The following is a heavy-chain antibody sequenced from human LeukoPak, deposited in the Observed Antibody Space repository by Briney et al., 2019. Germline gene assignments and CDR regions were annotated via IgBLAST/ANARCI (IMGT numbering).Heavy chain of an antibody. D-gene: IGHD5-24*01. CDR2: NYYSGST. Sequence: PSETLSLTCTVSGGSISSYYWSWIRQPPGKGLEWIGYNYYSGSTNHNPSLKSRVTISVDTSKNQFSLKLSSVTAADTAVYYCAREEIRSWFDPWGQGTLVIVSS. CDR1: GGSISSYY. CDR3: AREEIRSWFDP. V-gene: IGHV4-59*01. J-gene: IGHJ5*02.